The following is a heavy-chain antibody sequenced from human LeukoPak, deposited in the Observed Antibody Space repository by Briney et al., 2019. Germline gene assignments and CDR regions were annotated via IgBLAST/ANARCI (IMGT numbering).Heavy chain of an antibody. Sequence: SQTLSLTCTVSGVSISSGSYYWVWIRQPAGKGLEWIGRIYTTGSTNYNPSFKSRVTISVDTSKNQFSLKLSSVTAADTAVYYCVREGYYDRSGYREYWGQGTLVTVSS. CDR1: GVSISSGSYY. CDR3: VREGYYDRSGYREY. D-gene: IGHD3-22*01. V-gene: IGHV4-61*02. J-gene: IGHJ4*02. CDR2: IYTTGST.